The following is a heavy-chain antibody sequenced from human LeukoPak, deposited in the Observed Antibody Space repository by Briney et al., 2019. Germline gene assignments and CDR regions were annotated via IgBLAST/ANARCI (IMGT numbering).Heavy chain of an antibody. Sequence: GGSLRLSCAASGFTFSSYSMNWVRQAPGKGLGWVSSISSSSSYIYYADSVKGRFTISRDNAKNSLYLQMNSLRAEDTAVYYCARLSHSDAFDIWGQGTMVTVSS. CDR1: GFTFSSYS. D-gene: IGHD3-16*01. CDR2: ISSSSSYI. V-gene: IGHV3-21*01. CDR3: ARLSHSDAFDI. J-gene: IGHJ3*02.